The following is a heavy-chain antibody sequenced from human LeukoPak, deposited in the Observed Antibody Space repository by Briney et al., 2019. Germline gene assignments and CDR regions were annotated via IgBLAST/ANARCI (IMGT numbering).Heavy chain of an antibody. D-gene: IGHD6-19*01. CDR2: ISRSATYL. CDR3: ARHVYSSGWGAFDI. CDR1: GFTVSSNY. J-gene: IGHJ3*02. Sequence: GGSLRLSCAASGFTVSSNYMNWVRQAPGKGLEWVSSISRSATYLYYADSLQGRFTVSRDDAKSSLYLQMNSLSAEDTAVYYCARHVYSSGWGAFDIWGQGTMVTVSS. V-gene: IGHV3-21*01.